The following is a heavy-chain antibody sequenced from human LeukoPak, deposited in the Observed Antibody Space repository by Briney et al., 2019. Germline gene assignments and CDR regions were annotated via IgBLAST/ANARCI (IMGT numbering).Heavy chain of an antibody. CDR3: ATGGLQDVY. J-gene: IGHJ4*02. D-gene: IGHD3-16*01. CDR1: GYSITDYY. CDR2: IHPNSGGA. V-gene: IGHV1-2*02. Sequence: GASVKVPCKASGYSITDYYVHWVRQAPGQGLEWMGWIHPNSGGANYAQKFQGRVTMTRETSISTVYMELNSLSSDDTAVYYCATGGLQDVYWGQGTLVTVSS.